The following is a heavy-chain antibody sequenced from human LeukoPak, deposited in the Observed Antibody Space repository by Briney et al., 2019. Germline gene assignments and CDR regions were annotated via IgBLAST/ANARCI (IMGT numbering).Heavy chain of an antibody. Sequence: MSSETLSLTCTVSGGSISSYYWSWIRQPPGKGLEWIGYIYYSGSTNYNPSLKSRVTISVDTSKNQFSLKLSSVTAADTAVYYCARAGGLIVVSRWFDPWGQGTLVTVSS. CDR2: IYYSGST. CDR3: ARAGGLIVVSRWFDP. D-gene: IGHD2-15*01. CDR1: GGSISSYY. V-gene: IGHV4-59*12. J-gene: IGHJ5*02.